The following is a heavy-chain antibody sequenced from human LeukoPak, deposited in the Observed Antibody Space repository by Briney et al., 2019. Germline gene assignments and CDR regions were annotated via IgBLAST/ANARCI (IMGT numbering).Heavy chain of an antibody. CDR2: ISSSDTTI. Sequence: PGGSLRLSCAASGFTFSDYYMTWIRQAPGKGLEWISYISSSDTTIYYADSVKGRFTISRDNSKNTLYLQMNSLRAEDTAVYYCAKYGDILTGYPYYFDYWGQGTLVTVSS. J-gene: IGHJ4*02. V-gene: IGHV3-11*01. CDR3: AKYGDILTGYPYYFDY. CDR1: GFTFSDYY. D-gene: IGHD3-9*01.